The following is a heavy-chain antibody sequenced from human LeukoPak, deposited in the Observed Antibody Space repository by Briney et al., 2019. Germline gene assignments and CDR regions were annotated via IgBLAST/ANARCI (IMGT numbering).Heavy chain of an antibody. J-gene: IGHJ4*02. CDR1: GFTFSSYA. CDR2: IGVGGSST. V-gene: IGHV3-23*01. CDR3: AKFRAGYASGSREIDY. D-gene: IGHD3-10*01. Sequence: GGSLRLSCAASGFTFSSYAMSWGRQAPGKGLEWISAIGVGGSSTYYPDSVKGRFTISRDNSKSTLYLQMNSLRAEDTAVYYCAKFRAGYASGSREIDYWGQGTLVSVSS.